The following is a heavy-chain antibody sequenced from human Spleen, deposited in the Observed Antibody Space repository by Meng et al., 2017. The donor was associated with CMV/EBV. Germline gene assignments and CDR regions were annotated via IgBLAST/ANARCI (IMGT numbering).Heavy chain of an antibody. J-gene: IGHJ6*02. CDR2: ISSSGSTI. CDR1: GFTFSDYY. CDR3: ARDLILPWDIVVVPAAQYYYYYGMDV. Sequence: GGSLRLSCAASGFTFSDYYMSWIRQAPGKGLEWVSYISSSGSTIYYADSVKGRFTISRDNAKNSLYLQMNSLRAEDTAVYYCARDLILPWDIVVVPAAQYYYYYGMDVWGQGTTVTVSS. D-gene: IGHD2-2*01. V-gene: IGHV3-11*04.